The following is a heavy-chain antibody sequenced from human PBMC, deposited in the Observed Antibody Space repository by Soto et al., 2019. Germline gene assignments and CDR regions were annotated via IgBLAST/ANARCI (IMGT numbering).Heavy chain of an antibody. D-gene: IGHD2-15*01. CDR2: IYYSGST. CDR3: AQGLVVSNWFDP. CDR1: GGSISSGDYY. V-gene: IGHV4-30-4*01. J-gene: IGHJ5*02. Sequence: PSETLSLTCTVSGGSISSGDYYWSWIRQPPGKGLEWIGYIYYSGSTYYNPSLKSRVTISVDTSKNQFSLKLSSVTAADTAVYYCAQGLVVSNWFDPWGQGTLVTVSS.